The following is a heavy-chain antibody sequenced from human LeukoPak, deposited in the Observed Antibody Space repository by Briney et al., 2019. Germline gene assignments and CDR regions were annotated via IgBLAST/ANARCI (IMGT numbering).Heavy chain of an antibody. V-gene: IGHV4-34*01. CDR1: GGSFSGYY. CDR3: ARGVRWNYVFDY. J-gene: IGHJ4*02. Sequence: PSETLSLTCAVYGGSFSGYYWSWIRQPPGKGLEWIGEINHSGSTNYNPSLKNRVTTSVDTSKNQFSLKLSSVTAADTAVYYCARGVRWNYVFDYWGQGTLVTVSS. D-gene: IGHD1-7*01. CDR2: INHSGST.